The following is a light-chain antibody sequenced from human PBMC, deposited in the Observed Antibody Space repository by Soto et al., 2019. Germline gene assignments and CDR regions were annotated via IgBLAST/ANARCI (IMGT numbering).Light chain of an antibody. Sequence: QSALTQPRSVSGSPGQSVTISCTGTSSDVGGYDFVSWYQQRPGKAPKLMIYDVRQRPSGVPDRFSGSKSGNTASLTISGLQAEDEADYYCCSYAGRHTLVFGSGTKLTVL. CDR3: CSYAGRHTLV. J-gene: IGLJ1*01. V-gene: IGLV2-11*01. CDR1: SSDVGGYDF. CDR2: DVR.